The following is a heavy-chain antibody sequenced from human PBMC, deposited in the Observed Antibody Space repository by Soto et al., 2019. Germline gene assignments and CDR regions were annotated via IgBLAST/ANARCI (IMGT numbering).Heavy chain of an antibody. CDR2: INPNSGGT. Sequence: ASVKVSCKASGYTFTGYYMHWVRQAPGQGLEWMGWINPNSGGTNYAQKFQGRVTMTRDTSISTAYMELSRLRSDDTAVYYCARTLGDSSGWYPYYYGMDVWGQGTTVTVSS. J-gene: IGHJ6*02. CDR3: ARTLGDSSGWYPYYYGMDV. CDR1: GYTFTGYY. V-gene: IGHV1-2*02. D-gene: IGHD6-19*01.